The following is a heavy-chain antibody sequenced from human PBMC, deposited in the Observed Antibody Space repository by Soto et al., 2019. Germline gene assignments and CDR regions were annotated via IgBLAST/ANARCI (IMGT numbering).Heavy chain of an antibody. CDR1: GGSISSGGYS. D-gene: IGHD3-22*01. CDR2: IYHSGST. CDR3: ARAPYYYDSSVYYRYNLFDP. V-gene: IGHV4-30-2*01. J-gene: IGHJ5*02. Sequence: KPSETLSLTCAVSGGSISSGGYSWCWIRKPPGKGLEWIGYIYHSGSTYYNPSLKSRVTISVDRSKNQFSLKLSSVTAADTAVYYCARAPYYYDSSVYYRYNLFDPLVQGSLDTVTS.